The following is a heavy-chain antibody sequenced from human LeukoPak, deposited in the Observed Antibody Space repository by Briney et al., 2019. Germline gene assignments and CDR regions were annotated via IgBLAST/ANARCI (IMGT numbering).Heavy chain of an antibody. CDR3: ARASWELLPFDY. CDR2: IYYSGST. Sequence: SETLSLTCTVSGGSISSYYWSWIRQPPGKGLEWIGYIYYSGSTNYNPSLKSRVTISVDTSKNQFSLKLSSVTAADTAVYYCARASWELLPFDYWGQGTLVTVSS. CDR1: GGSISSYY. J-gene: IGHJ4*02. V-gene: IGHV4-59*01. D-gene: IGHD1-26*01.